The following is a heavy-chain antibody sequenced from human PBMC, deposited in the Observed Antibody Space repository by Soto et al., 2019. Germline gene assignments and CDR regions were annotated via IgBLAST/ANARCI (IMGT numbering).Heavy chain of an antibody. CDR2: INPSGGST. Sequence: ASVKVSCKASGYTFTSYYMHWVRQAPGQGLEWMGIINPSGGSTSYAQKFQGRVTMTRDTSTSTVYMELSSLRSEDTAGYSCARDLTSRYYFDYWGQGTLVTVSS. CDR3: ARDLTSRYYFDY. J-gene: IGHJ4*02. V-gene: IGHV1-46*01. D-gene: IGHD4-17*01. CDR1: GYTFTSYY.